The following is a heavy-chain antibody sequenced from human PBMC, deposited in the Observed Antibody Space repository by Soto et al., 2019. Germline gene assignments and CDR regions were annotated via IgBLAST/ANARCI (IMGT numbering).Heavy chain of an antibody. CDR2: IYHSGTT. V-gene: IGHV4-4*02. Sequence: SETLSLTCAVSGGSISSSNWWSWVRQPPGKGLEWIGYIYHSGTTYYNPSLKSRVTISVDRSKNQFSLKLSSVTAADTAVYYCARAHYGDYGYGMEVWGQGTTVTVSS. CDR1: GGSISSSNW. CDR3: ARAHYGDYGYGMEV. J-gene: IGHJ6*02. D-gene: IGHD4-17*01.